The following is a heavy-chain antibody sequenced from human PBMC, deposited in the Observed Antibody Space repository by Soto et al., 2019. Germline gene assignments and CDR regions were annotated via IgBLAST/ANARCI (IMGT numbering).Heavy chain of an antibody. CDR1: GGTFSSYA. V-gene: IGHV1-69*13. CDR2: IIPIFGTA. Sequence: GASVKVSCKASGGTFSSYAISWVRQAPGQGLEWMGGIIPIFGTANYAQKFQGRVTITADESTSTAYMELSSLRSEDTAVYYCATVKDSGSSPHYGMDVWGQGTTVTVSS. CDR3: ATVKDSGSSPHYGMDV. D-gene: IGHD6-6*01. J-gene: IGHJ6*02.